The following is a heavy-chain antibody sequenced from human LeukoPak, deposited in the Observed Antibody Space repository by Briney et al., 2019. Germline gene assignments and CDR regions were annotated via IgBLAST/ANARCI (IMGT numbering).Heavy chain of an antibody. Sequence: GGSLRLSCAASGFTVSNNYMSWVRQAPGKGLDWVSLINSAGRTYYADSLKGRFTISRDNSKNTLYLHMNSLSAEDTAVYYCARGCGGDCYSDDAFDIWGQGTMVTVSS. J-gene: IGHJ3*02. CDR2: INSAGRT. CDR3: ARGCGGDCYSDDAFDI. D-gene: IGHD2-21*02. CDR1: GFTVSNNY. V-gene: IGHV3-66*01.